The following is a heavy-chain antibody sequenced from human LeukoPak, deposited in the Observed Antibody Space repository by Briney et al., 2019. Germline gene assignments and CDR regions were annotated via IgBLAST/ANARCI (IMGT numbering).Heavy chain of an antibody. J-gene: IGHJ3*02. V-gene: IGHV1-69*05. CDR2: IIPIFGTA. D-gene: IGHD6-19*01. Sequence: SVKVSCKASGGTFSSYAISWVRQAPGQGLEWMGGIIPIFGTANYAQKFQGRVTITTDESTSTAYMELSSLRSEDTAVYYCARDIKAVAGLVVPVDAFDIWGRGTMVTVSS. CDR3: ARDIKAVAGLVVPVDAFDI. CDR1: GGTFSSYA.